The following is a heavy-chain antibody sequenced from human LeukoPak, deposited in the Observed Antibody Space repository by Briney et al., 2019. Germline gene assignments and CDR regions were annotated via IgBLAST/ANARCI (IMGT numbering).Heavy chain of an antibody. Sequence: SETLSLTCTVSGGSISSYYWSWIRQPPGKGLEWIGYIYYSGSTYYNPSLKSRVTISVDTSKNQFSLKLSSVTAADTAVYYCARAPGDSYYYYGMDVWGQGTTVTVSS. D-gene: IGHD3-10*01. J-gene: IGHJ6*02. CDR2: IYYSGST. CDR1: GGSISSYY. V-gene: IGHV4-59*12. CDR3: ARAPGDSYYYYGMDV.